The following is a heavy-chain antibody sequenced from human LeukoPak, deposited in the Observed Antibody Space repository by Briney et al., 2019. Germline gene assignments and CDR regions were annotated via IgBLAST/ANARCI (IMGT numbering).Heavy chain of an antibody. CDR3: AKAAGPEDDAFDI. CDR1: GFTFSSYA. Sequence: GGSLRLSCAASGFTFSSYAMSWVRQAPGKGLEWVSAISGSGGSTYYADSVKGRFTISRDNSKNTLYLQMKRLRTEDTAVYYCAKAAGPEDDAFDIWGQGTMVTVSS. V-gene: IGHV3-23*01. CDR2: ISGSGGST. D-gene: IGHD1-14*01. J-gene: IGHJ3*02.